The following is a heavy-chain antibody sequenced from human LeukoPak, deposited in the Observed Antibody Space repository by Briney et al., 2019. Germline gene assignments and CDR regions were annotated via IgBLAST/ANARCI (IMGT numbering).Heavy chain of an antibody. CDR3: ATVGLSGYYDRSGYYYFDY. D-gene: IGHD3-22*01. V-gene: IGHV3-15*01. Sequence: GGSLRLSCAASGFTFNSAWMSWVRRAPGKGLEWVGRIKSRTYGATTDYAAPVKGRFTISRDDSKNTLYLQMSSLKTEYTAVYYCATVGLSGYYDRSGYYYFDYWGQGTLVTVSS. CDR2: IKSRTYGATT. J-gene: IGHJ4*02. CDR1: GFTFNSAW.